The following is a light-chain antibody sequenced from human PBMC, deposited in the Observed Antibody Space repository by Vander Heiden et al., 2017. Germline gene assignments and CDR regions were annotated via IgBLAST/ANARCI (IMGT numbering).Light chain of an antibody. J-gene: IGLJ2*01. CDR1: TPNRWTIY. CDR3: GTWDSSLSAVV. V-gene: IGLV1-51*01. CDR2: DNK. Sequence: QSVLTQPPSVSAAPGQKVTIPCSGSTPNRWTIYVSWYQQPPGTAPKLLIYDNKKRPSGIPDRFSGSKSGTSATLGITGLQTGDEADYYCGTWDSSLSAVVFGGGTKLTVL.